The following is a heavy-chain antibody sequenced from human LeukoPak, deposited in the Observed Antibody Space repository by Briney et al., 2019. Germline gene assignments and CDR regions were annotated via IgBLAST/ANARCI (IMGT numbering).Heavy chain of an antibody. CDR3: ARGLMGGYPYFEN. D-gene: IGHD3-22*01. CDR2: INWNGGSR. J-gene: IGHJ4*02. V-gene: IGHV3-20*04. Sequence: GGSLRLSCAASGFIFDDYGMTWVRQAPGKGLEWVSGINWNGGSRSYADAVKGRFTISRDNAKNSLYLQMNSLRAEDTAFYYCARGLMGGYPYFENWGQGTLVTVSS. CDR1: GFIFDDYG.